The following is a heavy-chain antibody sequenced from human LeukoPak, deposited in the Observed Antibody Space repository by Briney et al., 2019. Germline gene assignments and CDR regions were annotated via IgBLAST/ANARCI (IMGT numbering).Heavy chain of an antibody. J-gene: IGHJ3*02. V-gene: IGHV3-23*01. CDR1: GFTFSTYA. CDR3: AKAYNDVWFGELSNDAFDI. Sequence: GGSLRLSCAASGFTFSTYAMTWVRQAPGKGLEWVSLISGSGGSTYYADSVKGRFTISRDNSKNTLYLQMNSLRAEDTAVYYCAKAYNDVWFGELSNDAFDIWGQGTMVTVSS. CDR2: ISGSGGST. D-gene: IGHD3-10*01.